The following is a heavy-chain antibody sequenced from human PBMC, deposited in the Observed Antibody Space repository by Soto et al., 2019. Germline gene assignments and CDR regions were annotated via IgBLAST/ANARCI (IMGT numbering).Heavy chain of an antibody. J-gene: IGHJ4*02. CDR1: GFTFSSYD. CDR3: ARGVIGSGWYYFDY. Sequence: GGSLRLSCAAPGFTFSSYDMHWVRQATGKGLEWVSAIGTAGDPYYPGSVKGRFTISRENAKNSLYLQMNSLRAGDTAVYYCARGVIGSGWYYFDYWGQGTLVTVSS. CDR2: IGTAGDP. V-gene: IGHV3-13*05. D-gene: IGHD6-19*01.